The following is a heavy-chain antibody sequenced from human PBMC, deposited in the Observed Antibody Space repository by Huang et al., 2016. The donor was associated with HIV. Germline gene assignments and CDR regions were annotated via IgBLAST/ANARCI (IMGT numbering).Heavy chain of an antibody. Sequence: QLQLQESGPGLVKPSETLSLTCTVSGGPISNSSHYWGWIRQPPGKGSEVIGSLDYCGAPHQNPPLKSRVSMSVDASNSQISLNLISVTAADTALYYCVGYCTGGTCFEAFDIWGQGTRVTVSS. CDR3: VGYCTGGTCFEAFDI. CDR2: LDYCGAP. D-gene: IGHD2-8*02. CDR1: GGPISNSSHY. V-gene: IGHV4-39*01. J-gene: IGHJ3*02.